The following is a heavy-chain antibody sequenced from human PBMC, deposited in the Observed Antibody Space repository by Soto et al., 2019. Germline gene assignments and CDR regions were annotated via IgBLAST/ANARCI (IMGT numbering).Heavy chain of an antibody. Sequence: QVQLVQSGAEVKKPGASVKVSCKASGYTFTSYAMHWVRQAPGQRLEWMGWINAGNGNTKYSQKFQGRVTITRDTPASTAYMELRSLRSEDRAVYCCARSGGCYYVVHWGQGTLVTVSS. CDR2: INAGNGNT. J-gene: IGHJ4*02. D-gene: IGHD2-15*01. CDR1: GYTFTSYA. V-gene: IGHV1-3*01. CDR3: ARSGGCYYVVH.